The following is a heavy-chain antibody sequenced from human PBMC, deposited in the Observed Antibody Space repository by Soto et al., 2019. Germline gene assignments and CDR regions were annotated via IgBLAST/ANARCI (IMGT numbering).Heavy chain of an antibody. Sequence: SETRSLTCTVSGGSISSYYWSWIRQPPGRGLEWIGYIYYSGSTNYNPSLKSRVTISVDTSKNQFSLKLSSVTAADTAVYYCARGARPNWFDPWGQGTLVTVSS. D-gene: IGHD3-10*01. CDR3: ARGARPNWFDP. V-gene: IGHV4-59*01. CDR2: IYYSGST. J-gene: IGHJ5*02. CDR1: GGSISSYY.